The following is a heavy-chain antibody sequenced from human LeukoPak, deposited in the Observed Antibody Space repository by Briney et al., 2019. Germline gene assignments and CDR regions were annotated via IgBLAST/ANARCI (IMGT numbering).Heavy chain of an antibody. V-gene: IGHV4-31*03. CDR2: IYYSGST. J-gene: IGHJ4*02. CDR3: ARGAYQNFDY. Sequence: SETLSLTCTVSGGSISSGGYYWSWIRQHPGKGLEWIGYIYYSGSTYYNPSLKSRVTISVDTSKNQLSLKLSSVTAADTAVYYCARGAYQNFDYWGQGTLVTVSS. CDR1: GGSISSGGYY. D-gene: IGHD2-2*01.